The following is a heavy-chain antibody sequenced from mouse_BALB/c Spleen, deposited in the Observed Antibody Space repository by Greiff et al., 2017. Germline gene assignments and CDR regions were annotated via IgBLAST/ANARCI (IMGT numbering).Heavy chain of an antibody. J-gene: IGHJ2*01. D-gene: IGHD2-3*01. CDR1: GYTFTSYW. Sequence: EVQLQQSGTVLARPGASVKMSCKASGYTFTSYWMHWVKQRPGQGLEWIGAIYPGNSDTSYNQKFKGKAKLTAVTSTSTAYMELSSLTNEDSAVYYCTRYDGYYVYYFDYWGQGTTLTVSS. CDR3: TRYDGYYVYYFDY. V-gene: IGHV1-5*01. CDR2: IYPGNSDT.